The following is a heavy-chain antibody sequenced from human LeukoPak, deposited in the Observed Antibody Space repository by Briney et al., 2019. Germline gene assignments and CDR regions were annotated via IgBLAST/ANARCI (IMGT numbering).Heavy chain of an antibody. J-gene: IGHJ4*02. CDR1: GFTFSSYS. Sequence: PGGSLRLSCAASGFTFSSYSMNWVRQAPGKGLEWVSSISSSSSSYIYYADSVKGRFTISRDNAKNSLYLQMNSLRAEDTAVYYCARDPRYSYGLDYWGQGTLVTVSS. V-gene: IGHV3-21*01. D-gene: IGHD5-18*01. CDR2: ISSSSSSYI. CDR3: ARDPRYSYGLDY.